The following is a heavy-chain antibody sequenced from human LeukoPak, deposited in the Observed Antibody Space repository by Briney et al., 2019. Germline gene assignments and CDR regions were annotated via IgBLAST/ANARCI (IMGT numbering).Heavy chain of an antibody. D-gene: IGHD3-3*01. Sequence: SETLSLTCAVSGYSIGSGYYWGWIRQPPGKGLEWIGTIHHSGSTYYNPSLKSRVTILVDTSNNQFSLKLSSVTAADTAVYYCARFARGDLYNWFDPWGQGTLVTVSS. V-gene: IGHV4-38-2*01. CDR1: GYSIGSGYY. J-gene: IGHJ5*02. CDR3: ARFARGDLYNWFDP. CDR2: IHHSGST.